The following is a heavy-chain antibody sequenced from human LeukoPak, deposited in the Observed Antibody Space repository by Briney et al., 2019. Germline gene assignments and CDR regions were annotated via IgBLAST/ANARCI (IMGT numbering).Heavy chain of an antibody. D-gene: IGHD6-19*01. CDR3: AREGIAVAGLDY. J-gene: IGHJ4*02. CDR2: IYYSGST. Sequence: PSETLSLTCTVSGGSISSGGYYWSWIRQHPGKGLEWIGYIYYSGSTYYNPSLKSRVTISVDTSKNQFSLKLSSVTAADKAVYYCAREGIAVAGLDYWGQGTLVTVSS. CDR1: GGSISSGGYY. V-gene: IGHV4-31*03.